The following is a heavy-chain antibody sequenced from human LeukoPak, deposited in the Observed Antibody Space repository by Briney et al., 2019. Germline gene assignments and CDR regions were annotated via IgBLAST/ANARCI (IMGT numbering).Heavy chain of an antibody. Sequence: SETRSLPCTVSGRYISSSSYDWGWIRQTPWKGLEWIGSIYYSGSTYYNPSHKRRVTISVDTSKNQSSLKLRSVTAADTAVYYCASVTAYYDILTGYFGPWGQGTLVTVSS. CDR1: GRYISSSSYD. CDR3: ASVTAYYDILTGYFGP. V-gene: IGHV4-39*01. CDR2: IYYSGST. J-gene: IGHJ5*02. D-gene: IGHD3-9*01.